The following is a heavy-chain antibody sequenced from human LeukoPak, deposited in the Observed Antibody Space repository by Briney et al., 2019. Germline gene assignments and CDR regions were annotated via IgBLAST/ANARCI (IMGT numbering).Heavy chain of an antibody. CDR1: GFTFSSYA. J-gene: IGHJ4*02. CDR3: ARHYYDSSGYMYYFDY. CDR2: ISYDGSNK. Sequence: PGRSLRLSCAASGFTFSSYAMHWVRQAPGKGLEWVAVISYDGSNKYYADSVKGRFTISRDNAKNSLYLQMNSLRAEDTAVYYCARHYYDSSGYMYYFDYWGQGTLVTVSS. V-gene: IGHV3-30-3*01. D-gene: IGHD3-22*01.